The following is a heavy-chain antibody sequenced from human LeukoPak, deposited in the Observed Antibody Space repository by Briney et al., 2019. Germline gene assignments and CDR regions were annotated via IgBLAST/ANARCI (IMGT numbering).Heavy chain of an antibody. CDR1: GYSFTGYY. CDR3: ARGTPSRVYYFDY. J-gene: IGHJ4*02. V-gene: IGHV1-2*04. D-gene: IGHD3-3*01. CDR2: IHPNSGVT. Sequence: ASVKVSCTASGYSFTGYYMHWVRQAPGQGLEWMGWIHPNSGVTNYAQKFQGWVTMTRDTSINTAFMGLSGLKSDDTAVYYCARGTPSRVYYFDYWGQGTLVSVSS.